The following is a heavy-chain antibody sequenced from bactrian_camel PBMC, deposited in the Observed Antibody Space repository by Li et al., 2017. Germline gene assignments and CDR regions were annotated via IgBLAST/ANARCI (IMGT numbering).Heavy chain of an antibody. CDR1: GFAFGTKA. D-gene: IGHD5*01. CDR2: INNGEDERT. J-gene: IGHJ6*01. CDR3: ATGGQMGWVDFGY. Sequence: VQLVESGGDLVRPGGSLRLSCLASGFAFGTKAMTWVRQAPGKGLEWVSTINNGEDERTYYADSVKGRFTISRDNAKNTVYPQMNSLKSEDTALYYCATGGQMGWVDFGYWGQGTQVTVS. V-gene: IGHV3S40*01.